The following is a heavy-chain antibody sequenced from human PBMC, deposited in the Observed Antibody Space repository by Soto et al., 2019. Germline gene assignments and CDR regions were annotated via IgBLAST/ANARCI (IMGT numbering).Heavy chain of an antibody. J-gene: IGHJ1*01. D-gene: IGHD3-9*01. Sequence: QVQLQQWGAGLLKPSETLSLTCAVYGGSFSGYYWSWIRQPPGKGLEWIGEINHSGSTNYNPSLKSRVTIPVDTPKNQFSREPSSVTAAHTAVYYCARGRRLLTGYYGRKTAEYFQHWGQGTLVTVSS. V-gene: IGHV4-34*01. CDR1: GGSFSGYY. CDR2: INHSGST. CDR3: ARGRRLLTGYYGRKTAEYFQH.